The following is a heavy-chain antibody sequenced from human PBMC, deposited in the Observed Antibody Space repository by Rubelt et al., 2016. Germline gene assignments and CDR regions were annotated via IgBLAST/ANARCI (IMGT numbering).Heavy chain of an antibody. CDR1: GGTFSSCA. V-gene: IGHV1-18*01. D-gene: IGHD2-2*01. Sequence: QVQLVQSGAEVKKPGSSVKVSCKASGGTFSSCAISWVRQAPGQGLEWMGWISAYNGNTNYAQKLQGRVTMTTDTSTSTAYMELRSLRSDDTAVYYCARDGSPGGYCSSTSCRNFDYWGQGTLVTVSS. CDR3: ARDGSPGGYCSSTSCRNFDY. J-gene: IGHJ4*02. CDR2: ISAYNGNT.